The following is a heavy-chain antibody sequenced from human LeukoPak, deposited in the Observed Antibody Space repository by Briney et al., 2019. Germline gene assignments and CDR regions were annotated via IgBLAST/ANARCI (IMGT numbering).Heavy chain of an antibody. V-gene: IGHV3-74*01. J-gene: IGHJ4*02. Sequence: PGGSLRLSCAASGFTFSSYWMHWGRQAPGKGLVWVSRINIDGSSRTYADSVKGRFTTSRDNTKNTLSLRMSSLRHEDTAVYYCTREDCIGGSCSVFDYWGQGTLVTVSS. CDR3: TREDCIGGSCSVFDY. D-gene: IGHD2-15*01. CDR1: GFTFSSYW. CDR2: INIDGSSR.